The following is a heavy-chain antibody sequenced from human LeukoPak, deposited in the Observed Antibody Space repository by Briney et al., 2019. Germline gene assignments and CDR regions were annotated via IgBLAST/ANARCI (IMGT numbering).Heavy chain of an antibody. Sequence: GGSLRLSCAASGFTFSSYWMSWVRQAPGKGLEWVANIKQDGSEKYYVDSVKGRFTISRDNAKNSLYLQMNSLRAEDTAVYYCARGGPYCSGGSCAVRYWGQGTLVTVSP. CDR3: ARGGPYCSGGSCAVRY. CDR1: GFTFSSYW. V-gene: IGHV3-7*03. J-gene: IGHJ4*02. D-gene: IGHD2-15*01. CDR2: IKQDGSEK.